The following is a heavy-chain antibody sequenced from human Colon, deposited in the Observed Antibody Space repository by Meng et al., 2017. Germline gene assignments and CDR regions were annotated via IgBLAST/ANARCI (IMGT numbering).Heavy chain of an antibody. Sequence: EVLRVESGGGWVQPGGSRRLSCAASGFTFSDSYMAWFRQAPGKGLEWVGRIRNKAYSYTTEYAASVKGRFTVSRDDLKNSVYLQMNNLKTEDTAVYYCATGSTFYWGRGTLVTVSS. CDR2: IRNKAYSYTT. D-gene: IGHD1-26*01. CDR3: ATGSTFY. V-gene: IGHV3-72*01. CDR1: GFTFSDSY. J-gene: IGHJ4*02.